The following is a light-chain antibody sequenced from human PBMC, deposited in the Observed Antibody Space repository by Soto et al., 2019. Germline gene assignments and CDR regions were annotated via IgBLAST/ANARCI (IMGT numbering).Light chain of an antibody. Sequence: EVVMTQSPATLSVSPGERATLSCRASQSISSNLAWYQQKAGQAPKLLMYGASTRATGVPARFSVSGSGTEFNLTISSLQSEDFAIYDCQQYNHCPSYTFGQGTKLEIK. CDR1: QSISSN. CDR2: GAS. CDR3: QQYNHCPSYT. J-gene: IGKJ2*01. V-gene: IGKV3-15*01.